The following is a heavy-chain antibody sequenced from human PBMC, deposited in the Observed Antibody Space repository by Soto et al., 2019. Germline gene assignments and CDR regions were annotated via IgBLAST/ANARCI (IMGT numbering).Heavy chain of an antibody. Sequence: WASVKVSCKASGSNFTRHGIQWVRQAPGQRLEWMGWINAGNGNTKYSQKSQGRFTFSRDTSASTAYMELSSLRSEDTAVYYCAIPAMVYYYYGMDVWGQGTTVTVSS. D-gene: IGHD5-18*01. CDR2: INAGNGNT. J-gene: IGHJ6*02. V-gene: IGHV1-3*01. CDR3: AIPAMVYYYYGMDV. CDR1: GSNFTRHG.